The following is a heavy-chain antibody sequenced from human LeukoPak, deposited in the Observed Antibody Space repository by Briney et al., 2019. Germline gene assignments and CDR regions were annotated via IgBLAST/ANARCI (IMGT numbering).Heavy chain of an antibody. J-gene: IGHJ4*02. CDR1: GFTFSNVW. Sequence: GGSLRLSCATSGFTFSNVWMNWVRQAPGKGLEWVGRIRSNSDGGTIDYAAPVKGRFTLSRDDSKNTLYLQMNSLKTEDTAVYYCTTDGDRDYWGQGTLVTVSS. CDR3: TTDGDRDY. V-gene: IGHV3-15*07. D-gene: IGHD7-27*01. CDR2: IRSNSDGGTI.